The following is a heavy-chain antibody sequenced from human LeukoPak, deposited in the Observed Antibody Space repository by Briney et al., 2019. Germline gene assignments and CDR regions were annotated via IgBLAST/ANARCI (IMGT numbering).Heavy chain of an antibody. CDR3: ARRFFDL. J-gene: IGHJ2*01. CDR1: GFTFSNFW. V-gene: IGHV3-7*03. CDR2: IKQDGTEK. Sequence: PGGSLRLSCAASGFTFSNFWMQWVRQAPGKGLEWVAIIKQDGTEKWYVDSVKGRFTISRDNAKNSLYLQMNSLRAEDTAVYYCARRFFDLWGRGTLVTVSS.